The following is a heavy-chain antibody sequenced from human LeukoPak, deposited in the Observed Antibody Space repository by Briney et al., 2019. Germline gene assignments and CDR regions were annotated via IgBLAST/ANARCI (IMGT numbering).Heavy chain of an antibody. D-gene: IGHD3-16*01. Sequence: GGSLRLSCAASGFTFSNYGMHWVRQAPGKGLEWVAVISYDGSNKFYADSVKGRFTISRDKSKNTLYLQMNSLRAEDTAVYYCARTQLGFDYWGQGTLVTVSS. J-gene: IGHJ4*02. V-gene: IGHV3-30*03. CDR3: ARTQLGFDY. CDR2: ISYDGSNK. CDR1: GFTFSNYG.